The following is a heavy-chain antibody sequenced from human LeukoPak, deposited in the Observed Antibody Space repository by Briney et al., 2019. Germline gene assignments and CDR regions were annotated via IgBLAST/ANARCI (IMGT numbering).Heavy chain of an antibody. CDR2: IKQDGSEK. CDR1: GFTFSSYW. V-gene: IGHV3-7*01. CDR3: AKGSMKSVLRFLEWLRPCFDY. D-gene: IGHD3-3*01. J-gene: IGHJ4*02. Sequence: GGSLRLSCAASGFTFSSYWMSWVRQAPGKGLEWVANIKQDGSEKYYVDSVKGRFTISRDNAKNSLYLQMNSLRAEDTAVYYCAKGSMKSVLRFLEWLRPCFDYWGQGTLVTVSS.